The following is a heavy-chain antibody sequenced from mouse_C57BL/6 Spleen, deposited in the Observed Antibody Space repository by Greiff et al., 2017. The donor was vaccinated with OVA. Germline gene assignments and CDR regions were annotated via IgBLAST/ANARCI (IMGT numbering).Heavy chain of an antibody. J-gene: IGHJ4*01. CDR1: GYTFTSYW. CDR3: ARRVYDYDGGYAMDY. CDR2: IDPSDSYT. D-gene: IGHD2-4*01. Sequence: VKLQQPGAELVMPGASVKLSCKASGYTFTSYWMHWVKQRPGQGLEWIGEIDPSDSYTNYNQKFKGKSTLTVDKSSSTAYMQLSSLTSEDSAVYYCARRVYDYDGGYAMDYWGQGTSVTVSS. V-gene: IGHV1-69*01.